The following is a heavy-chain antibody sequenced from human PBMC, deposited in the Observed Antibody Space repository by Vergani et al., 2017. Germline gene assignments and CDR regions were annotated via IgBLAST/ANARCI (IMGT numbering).Heavy chain of an antibody. J-gene: IGHJ5*02. CDR3: AGDTHSWQRADR. CDR2: LSTTGGA. CDR1: GVSVTDYN. Sequence: QVQLQESGPRLVRPSQTLSLTCHVFGVSVTDYNCNWIRQAPGKGLEWIGSLSTTGGATHASHNPSLKSRVSISVDTSKSQFSLRLTSVTAADSAIYYCAGDTHSWQRADRWGQGLLVSVSS. V-gene: IGHV4-59*02. D-gene: IGHD6-13*01.